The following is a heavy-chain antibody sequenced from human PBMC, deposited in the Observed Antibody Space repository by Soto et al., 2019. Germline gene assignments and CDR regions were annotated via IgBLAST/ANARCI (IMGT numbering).Heavy chain of an antibody. CDR1: GYTFTSYD. Sequence: ASVKVSCKASGYTFTSYDINWVRQATGQGXXWXXWXXXXXGXXGYAQKFQGRVTMTRNTSISKAYMELSRLRSEDTAVYYCARGLPVNYWGQGTLVTVSS. V-gene: IGHV1-8*01. J-gene: IGHJ4*02. D-gene: IGHD3-16*02. CDR2: XXXXXGXX. CDR3: ARGLPVNY.